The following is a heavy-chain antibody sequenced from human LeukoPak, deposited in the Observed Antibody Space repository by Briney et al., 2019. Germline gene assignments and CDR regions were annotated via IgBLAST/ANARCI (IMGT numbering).Heavy chain of an antibody. Sequence: SVKVSCKAPGGTFSSYAISWVRQAPGQGLEWMGGIIPISGTANYAQKFQGRVTITADESTSTAYMELSSLRSEDTAVYYCARDCSSTSCFNWFDPWGQGTLVTVSS. CDR3: ARDCSSTSCFNWFDP. V-gene: IGHV1-69*01. J-gene: IGHJ5*02. D-gene: IGHD2-2*01. CDR2: IIPISGTA. CDR1: GGTFSSYA.